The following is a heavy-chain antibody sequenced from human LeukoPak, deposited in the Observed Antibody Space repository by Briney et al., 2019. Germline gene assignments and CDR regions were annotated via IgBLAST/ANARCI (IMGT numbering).Heavy chain of an antibody. CDR1: GFTFSSYA. V-gene: IGHV3-30*04. CDR2: ISYDGSNK. J-gene: IGHJ4*02. D-gene: IGHD3-22*01. CDR3: AILVYGSSAPDFDY. Sequence: GGSLRLSCAASGFTFSSYAMSWVRQAPGKGLEWVAVISYDGSNKYYADSVKGRFTISRDNSKNTLYLQMNSLRAEDTAVYYCAILVYGSSAPDFDYWGQGTLVTVSS.